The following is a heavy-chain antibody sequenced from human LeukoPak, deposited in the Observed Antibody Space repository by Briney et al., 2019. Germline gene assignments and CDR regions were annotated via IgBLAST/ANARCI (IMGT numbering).Heavy chain of an antibody. CDR2: ISAYNGNT. D-gene: IGHD3-9*01. CDR1: GYTFTSYG. J-gene: IGHJ4*02. V-gene: IGHV1-18*01. Sequence: ASVKVSCRASGYTFTSYGISWVRQAPGQGLEWMGWISAYNGNTNYAQKLQGRVTMTPDTSTSPAYMELRSLRSDDTAVYYCARFYDIGAFDYWGQGTLVTVSS. CDR3: ARFYDIGAFDY.